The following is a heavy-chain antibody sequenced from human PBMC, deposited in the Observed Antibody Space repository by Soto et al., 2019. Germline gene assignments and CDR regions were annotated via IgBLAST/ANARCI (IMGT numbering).Heavy chain of an antibody. Sequence: QVQLQESGPGLVKPSQTLSLTCTVSGGSISSGGYYWSWIRQHPGKGLEWIGYIYYSGSTYYNPSLKSRFTISVDTSKNQFSLKLSSVTAADTAVYYCARGMAAAGMDWFDPWGQGTLVTVSS. CDR1: GGSISSGGYY. D-gene: IGHD6-13*01. J-gene: IGHJ5*02. CDR3: ARGMAAAGMDWFDP. CDR2: IYYSGST. V-gene: IGHV4-31*03.